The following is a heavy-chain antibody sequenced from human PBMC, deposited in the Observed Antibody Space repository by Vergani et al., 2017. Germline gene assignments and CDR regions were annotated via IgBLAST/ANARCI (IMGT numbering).Heavy chain of an antibody. D-gene: IGHD3-3*01. J-gene: IGHJ4*02. V-gene: IGHV1-2*02. CDR3: AREFHDFWSGYFYFDY. CDR1: GYTFTGYY. Sequence: QVQLVQSGAEVKKPGASVKVSCKASGYTFTGYYMHWVRQAPGQGLEWMGWINPNSGGTNYAQKFQGRVTMTRDTSISTAYMELSRLRYDDTAVYYCAREFHDFWSGYFYFDYWGQGTLVTVSS. CDR2: INPNSGGT.